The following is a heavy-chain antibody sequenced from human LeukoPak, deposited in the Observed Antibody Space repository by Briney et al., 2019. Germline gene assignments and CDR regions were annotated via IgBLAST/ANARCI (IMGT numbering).Heavy chain of an antibody. V-gene: IGHV3-49*04. CDR2: IRSKAYGGTT. CDR3: TRYGDSSGYPFDY. J-gene: IGHJ4*02. CDR1: GFTFGDYA. D-gene: IGHD3-22*01. Sequence: GGSLRLSCTASGFTFGDYAMSWVRQAPGKGMEWVGFIRSKAYGGTTEYAASVKGRFTISRDDSKSIAYLQMNSLKTEDTAVYYCTRYGDSSGYPFDYWGQGTLVTVSS.